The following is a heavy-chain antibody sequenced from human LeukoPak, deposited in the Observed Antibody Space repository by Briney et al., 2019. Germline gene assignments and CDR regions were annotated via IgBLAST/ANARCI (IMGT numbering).Heavy chain of an antibody. CDR3: ARVGAASNYYYYYMDV. V-gene: IGHV4-59*01. CDR1: GGSISDYH. Sequence: SETLSLTCTVFGGSISDYHWSWIRQPPGKGLEWIGYIEKSGSANYNPSLKSRVIISVETSKNQLSLRLRSVTAADTAVYYCARVGAASNYYYYYMDVWGKGTTVAISS. J-gene: IGHJ6*03. CDR2: IEKSGSA. D-gene: IGHD6-13*01.